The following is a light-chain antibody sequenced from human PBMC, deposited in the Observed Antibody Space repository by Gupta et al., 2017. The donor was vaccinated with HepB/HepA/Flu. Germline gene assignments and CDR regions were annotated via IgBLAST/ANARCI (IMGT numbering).Light chain of an antibody. V-gene: IGKV3-20*01. CDR2: GAS. CDR1: QSVTNSY. J-gene: IGKJ4*01. Sequence: EIVLTQSPGTLSLSPGERATLSCRASQSVTNSYLAWYQQKPGQAPRLLIYGASSRTTGFPDRFSASGSGTDFTLTISRLEPEDFAVYYCQQYGSSPLTFGGGTKVEIK. CDR3: QQYGSSPLT.